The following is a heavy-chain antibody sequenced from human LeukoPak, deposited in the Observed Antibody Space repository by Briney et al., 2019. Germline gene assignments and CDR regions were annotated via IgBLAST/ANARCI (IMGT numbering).Heavy chain of an antibody. Sequence: GGSLRLSCAASGFTFSSYGMHWVRQAPGKGLEWVAVIWYDGSNKYYADSVKGRFTISRDNSKNTLYLQMNSLRAEETAVYYCARDLGYSSSALDYWGQGTLVTVSS. CDR1: GFTFSSYG. CDR2: IWYDGSNK. D-gene: IGHD6-6*01. CDR3: ARDLGYSSSALDY. V-gene: IGHV3-33*01. J-gene: IGHJ4*02.